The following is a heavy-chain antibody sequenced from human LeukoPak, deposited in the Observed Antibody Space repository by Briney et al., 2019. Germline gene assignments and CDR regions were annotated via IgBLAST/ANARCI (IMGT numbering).Heavy chain of an antibody. CDR2: INPNSGGT. V-gene: IGHV1-2*06. CDR1: GCTFTGYY. D-gene: IGHD1-7*01. J-gene: IGHJ5*02. Sequence: ASVKVSCKASGCTFTGYYMHWVRQAPGQGLEWMGRINPNSGGTNYAQKFQGRVTVTRDTSISTAYMELSRLTSDDTAVYYCARGAETTTNWFDPWGQGTLVTVSS. CDR3: ARGAETTTNWFDP.